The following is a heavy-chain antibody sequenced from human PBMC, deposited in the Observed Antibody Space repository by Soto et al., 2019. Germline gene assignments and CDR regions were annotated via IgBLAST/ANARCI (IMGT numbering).Heavy chain of an antibody. CDR2: ISPDGGST. J-gene: IGHJ4*02. CDR3: ARGQTWAHFDY. D-gene: IGHD1-26*01. V-gene: IGHV3-64*01. CDR1: GFTISNYA. Sequence: PGGSLRLSCAASGFTISNYAMHWVRQAPGKGLEYVSGISPDGGSTYYTNSVRGRFTISRDSSKSTLYLQMGSLRAEDLAVYYCARGQTWAHFDYWGQGT.